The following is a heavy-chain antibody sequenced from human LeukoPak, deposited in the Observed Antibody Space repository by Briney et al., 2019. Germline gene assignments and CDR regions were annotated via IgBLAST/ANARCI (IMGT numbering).Heavy chain of an antibody. CDR3: ARRRWLRLNANFDY. D-gene: IGHD5-24*01. CDR1: GYSFTSYW. CDR2: IFPGDSDT. Sequence: GESLKISCKGSGYSFTSYWIGWVRQIPGKGLEWMGIIFPGDSDTSYSQSVHGHVTISADKTISSAYMQWSSLKASDTAMYYCARRRWLRLNANFDYWGQGTLVTVSS. J-gene: IGHJ4*02. V-gene: IGHV5-51*01.